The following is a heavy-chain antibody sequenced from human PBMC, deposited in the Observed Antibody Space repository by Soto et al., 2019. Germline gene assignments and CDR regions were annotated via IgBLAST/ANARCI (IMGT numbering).Heavy chain of an antibody. CDR1: GFTFDDYT. CDR2: ISWDGGST. V-gene: IGHV3-43*01. CDR3: AKDMGTPPSYGMDV. J-gene: IGHJ6*02. D-gene: IGHD1-1*01. Sequence: GGSLRLSCTASGFTFDDYTMHWVRQVPGKGLEWVSLISWDGGSTYYADSVKGRFTISRDNSKNSLYLQMNSLRSEDTALYYCAKDMGTPPSYGMDVWGQGTTVTVSS.